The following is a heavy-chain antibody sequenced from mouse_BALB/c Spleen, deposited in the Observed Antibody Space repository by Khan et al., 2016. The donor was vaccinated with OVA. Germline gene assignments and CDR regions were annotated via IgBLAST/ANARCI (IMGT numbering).Heavy chain of an antibody. D-gene: IGHD2-2*01. CDR1: GYSITSDYA. CDR3: ARGLRRWYFDV. CDR2: ISYSGST. V-gene: IGHV3-2*02. J-gene: IGHJ1*01. Sequence: VQLKQSGPGLVKPSQSLSLTCTVTGYSITSDYAWNWIRQFPGNKLEWLGYISYSGSTTYNPSLKSRISITRDTSKNQFFLQLNSVTTEDTATYYCARGLRRWYFDVWGAGTTVTVSS.